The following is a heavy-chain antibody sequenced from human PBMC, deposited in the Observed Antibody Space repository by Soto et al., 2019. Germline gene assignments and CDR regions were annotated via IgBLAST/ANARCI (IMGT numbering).Heavy chain of an antibody. V-gene: IGHV1-2*04. CDR1: GYTFTGYY. CDR2: INPNSGGT. CDR3: ARGGTYYYGSGSYSGSYYGKDV. Sequence: GSVKVSCKASGYTFTGYYMHCVRQAPGQGLEWMGWINPNSGGTNYAQKFQGWVTMTRDTSISTAYMELSRLRSDDTAVYYCARGGTYYYGSGSYSGSYYGKDVWGQGTTVTVS. D-gene: IGHD3-10*01. J-gene: IGHJ6*02.